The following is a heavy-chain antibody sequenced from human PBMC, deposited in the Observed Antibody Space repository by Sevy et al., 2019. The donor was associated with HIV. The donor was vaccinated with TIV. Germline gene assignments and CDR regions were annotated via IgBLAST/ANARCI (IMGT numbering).Heavy chain of an antibody. V-gene: IGHV3-21*01. Sequence: GGSLRLSCAASGFTFSSYSMNWVRQAPGKGLEWVSSISSSSSYIYYADSVKGRFTISRDNAKNSLYLQMNSLRAEDTAVYYCARVEETHYDFWSGYYPLHAFDIWGQGTMVTVSS. CDR1: GFTFSSYS. D-gene: IGHD3-3*01. CDR2: ISSSSSYI. J-gene: IGHJ3*02. CDR3: ARVEETHYDFWSGYYPLHAFDI.